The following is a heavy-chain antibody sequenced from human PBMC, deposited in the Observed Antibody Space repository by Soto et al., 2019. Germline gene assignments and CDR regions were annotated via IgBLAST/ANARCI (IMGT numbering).Heavy chain of an antibody. CDR3: AVAVAGPTAIGY. Sequence: SETLSLTCTVSGGSISPYYWSWIRQPPGKGLEWVGYIYPGGSTSYNPSLKSRVTISVDRSKNQFSLKLSSVAAEDTAVYYCAVAVAGPTAIGYWGQGTLVPVSS. CDR1: GGSISPYY. CDR2: IYPGGST. J-gene: IGHJ4*02. V-gene: IGHV4-4*09. D-gene: IGHD6-19*01.